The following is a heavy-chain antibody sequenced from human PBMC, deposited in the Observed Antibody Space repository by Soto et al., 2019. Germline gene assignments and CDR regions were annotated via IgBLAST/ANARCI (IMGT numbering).Heavy chain of an antibody. D-gene: IGHD1-1*01. Sequence: GGSLRLSCAASGFTFSNSAMSWVRQAPGKGLEWVSAIGHSGDDTNYADSVKGRFTISRDNSKNTLYLQMNSLRAEDTAVYYCANDWPGTRTPRLDCWGQGTLVTVSS. J-gene: IGHJ4*02. CDR3: ANDWPGTRTPRLDC. CDR1: GFTFSNSA. CDR2: IGHSGDDT. V-gene: IGHV3-23*01.